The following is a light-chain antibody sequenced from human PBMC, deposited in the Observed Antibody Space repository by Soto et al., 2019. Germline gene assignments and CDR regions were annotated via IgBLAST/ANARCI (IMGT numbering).Light chain of an antibody. Sequence: QSALTQPASVSGSPGQSITISCTGTSSDIGGSHFVSWYQQHPGKAPKLMIYEVSDRPSGVSNRFSGSKSANTASLTISGLQTEDEGDYYCSSSSTSSAPVVFGGGTKLTVL. V-gene: IGLV2-14*01. CDR3: SSSSTSSAPVV. J-gene: IGLJ2*01. CDR1: SSDIGGSHF. CDR2: EVS.